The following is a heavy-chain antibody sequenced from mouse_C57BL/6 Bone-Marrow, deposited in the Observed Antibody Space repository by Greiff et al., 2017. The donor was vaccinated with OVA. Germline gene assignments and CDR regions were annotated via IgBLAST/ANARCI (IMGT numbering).Heavy chain of an antibody. J-gene: IGHJ1*03. V-gene: IGHV5-4*03. D-gene: IGHD2-2*01. Sequence: EVKLVESGGGLVKPGGSLKLSCAASGFTFSSYAMSWVRQTPEKRLEWVATLSDGGSYTYYPDNVTGRFTISRDNAKNNLYLQMSHLKSEDTAMYYCARGGVTTRYFDVWGTGTTVTVSS. CDR1: GFTFSSYA. CDR2: LSDGGSYT. CDR3: ARGGVTTRYFDV.